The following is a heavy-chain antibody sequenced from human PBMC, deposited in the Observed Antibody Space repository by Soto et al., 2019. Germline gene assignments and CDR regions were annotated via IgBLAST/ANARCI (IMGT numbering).Heavy chain of an antibody. Sequence: GGSLRLSCAASGFTLSAYSMNWVRQAPGKGLEWISFINSGSDTIYYGDSVKGRFTISRDNAKNALYLQMNSLRDDDTAVYYCARPHLDRPTYYGLDVWGQGTTVTVSS. D-gene: IGHD3-16*01. J-gene: IGHJ6*02. CDR3: ARPHLDRPTYYGLDV. CDR1: GFTLSAYS. V-gene: IGHV3-48*02. CDR2: INSGSDTI.